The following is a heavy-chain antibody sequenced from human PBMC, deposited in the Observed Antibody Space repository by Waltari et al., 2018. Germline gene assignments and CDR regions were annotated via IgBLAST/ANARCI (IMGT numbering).Heavy chain of an antibody. Sequence: VQLQQWGAGPLKPSETLSLTCAVYGGSFSGYSWSRIRQPPGKGLEWIGEINHSGSTNYNPSLKSRVTISVDTSKNQFSLKLSSVTAADTAVYYCARQMVAGSSYWYFDLWGRGTLVTVSS. D-gene: IGHD6-19*01. V-gene: IGHV4-34*01. CDR3: ARQMVAGSSYWYFDL. CDR1: GGSFSGYS. J-gene: IGHJ2*01. CDR2: INHSGST.